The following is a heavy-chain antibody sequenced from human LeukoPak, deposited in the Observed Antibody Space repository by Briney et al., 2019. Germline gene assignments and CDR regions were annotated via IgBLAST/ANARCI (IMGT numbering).Heavy chain of an antibody. Sequence: SGGSLRLSCAASGFTFNDYAMHWVRQAPGGGVEWVSLISWDGGSTYYADSVKGRFTISRDKGKNSLYLQMNSLRAEDTALYYCAKYHCSSTSCYADYWGQGTLVTVSS. CDR1: GFTFNDYA. V-gene: IGHV3-43D*04. CDR3: AKYHCSSTSCYADY. D-gene: IGHD2-2*01. J-gene: IGHJ4*02. CDR2: ISWDGGST.